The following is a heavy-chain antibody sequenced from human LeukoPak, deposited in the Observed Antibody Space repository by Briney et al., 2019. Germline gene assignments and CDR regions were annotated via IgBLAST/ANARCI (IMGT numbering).Heavy chain of an antibody. D-gene: IGHD7-27*01. J-gene: IGHJ5*02. Sequence: GASVKVSCKASGYTFTGYYMHWVRQAPGQGLEWMGWIYPNSGGTNYAQKFQGRVTMTRDTSISTAYMELSRLRSDDTAVYYCARLTGDRNWFDPWGQGTLVTVSS. V-gene: IGHV1-2*02. CDR2: IYPNSGGT. CDR1: GYTFTGYY. CDR3: ARLTGDRNWFDP.